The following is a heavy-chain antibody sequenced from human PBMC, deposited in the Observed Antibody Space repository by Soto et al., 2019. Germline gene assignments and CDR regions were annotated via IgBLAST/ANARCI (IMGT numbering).Heavy chain of an antibody. D-gene: IGHD2-15*01. Sequence: SETLSLTCTVSGDSIRSGNHYWSWIRQPPGKGLEWIGYIYYSGSAYYSPSLKSRVTISVDTSKNQFSLKLNSVTAADTAVYYCARQDRVVAEGRWFDPWGQGTLVTVSS. CDR1: GDSIRSGNHY. CDR2: IYYSGSA. CDR3: ARQDRVVAEGRWFDP. J-gene: IGHJ5*02. V-gene: IGHV4-30-4*01.